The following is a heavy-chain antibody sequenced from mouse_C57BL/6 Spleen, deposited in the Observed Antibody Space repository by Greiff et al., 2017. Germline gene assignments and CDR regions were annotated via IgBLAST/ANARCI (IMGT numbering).Heavy chain of an antibody. Sequence: EVQGVESGGDLVKPGGSLKLSCAASGFTFSSYGMSWVRQTPDKRLEWVATISSGGSYTYYPDSVKGRFTISRDNAKNTLYLQMSSLKSEDTAMYNGASRYDGYVGGFAYWGQGTLVTVSA. V-gene: IGHV5-6*01. CDR3: ASRYDGYVGGFAY. CDR2: ISSGGSYT. J-gene: IGHJ3*01. D-gene: IGHD2-3*01. CDR1: GFTFSSYG.